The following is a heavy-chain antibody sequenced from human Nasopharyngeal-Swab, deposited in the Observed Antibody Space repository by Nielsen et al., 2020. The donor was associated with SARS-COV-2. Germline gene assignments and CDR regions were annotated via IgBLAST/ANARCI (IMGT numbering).Heavy chain of an antibody. CDR1: GGSFSGYY. Sequence: SQTLSLTCAVYGGSFSGYYWSWIRQPPGKGLEWIGEINHSGSTNYNPSLKSRVTISVDTSKNQFSLKLSSVTAADTAVYYCARGDSSSWSRYYYYGMDVWGQGTTVTVSS. V-gene: IGHV4-34*01. CDR2: INHSGST. D-gene: IGHD6-13*01. CDR3: ARGDSSSWSRYYYYGMDV. J-gene: IGHJ6*02.